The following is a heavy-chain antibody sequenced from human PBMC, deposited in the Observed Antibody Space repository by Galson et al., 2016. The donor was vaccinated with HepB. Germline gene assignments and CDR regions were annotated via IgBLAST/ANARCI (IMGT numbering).Heavy chain of an antibody. Sequence: SLRLSCAASGFTFSDYYMSWIRQAPGKGLEWVSYISRNSRYINYADSVKGRFTISRDNAKNSLSLQMNSLRAEDAAVYYCARDRSSGWYRYSFDIWGQGTMVTVSS. D-gene: IGHD6-19*01. V-gene: IGHV3-11*06. CDR3: ARDRSSGWYRYSFDI. J-gene: IGHJ3*02. CDR2: ISRNSRYI. CDR1: GFTFSDYY.